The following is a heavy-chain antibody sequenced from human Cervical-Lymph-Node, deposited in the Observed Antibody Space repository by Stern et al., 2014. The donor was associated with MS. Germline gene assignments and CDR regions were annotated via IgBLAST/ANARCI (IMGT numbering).Heavy chain of an antibody. D-gene: IGHD1-26*01. V-gene: IGHV1-18*01. Sequence: QVQLVQSGAEVKKPGASVKVSCKASGYTFTDFGISWVRQAPGQGLEWMGWINTHTGETDNAQNLQGRATMTMEKSTSTAYMELRSLRSDDTAVYYCAREWQLRHWGQGTLVTVSS. CDR1: GYTFTDFG. J-gene: IGHJ4*02. CDR2: INTHTGET. CDR3: AREWQLRH.